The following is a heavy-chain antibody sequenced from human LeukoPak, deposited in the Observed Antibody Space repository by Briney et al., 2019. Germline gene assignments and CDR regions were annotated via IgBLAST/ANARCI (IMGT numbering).Heavy chain of an antibody. CDR1: GDSVSSNSAA. J-gene: IGHJ4*02. CDR3: ARDTVLMVYAMGEFDY. V-gene: IGHV6-1*01. CDR2: TYYRSKWYN. Sequence: KLSQTLSLTCAIPGDSVSSNSAAWNWIRQSPSRGLEWLGRTYYRSKWYNDYAVSVKSRITINPDTSKNQFSLQLNSVTPEDTAVYYCARDTVLMVYAMGEFDYWGQGTLVTVSS. D-gene: IGHD2-8*01.